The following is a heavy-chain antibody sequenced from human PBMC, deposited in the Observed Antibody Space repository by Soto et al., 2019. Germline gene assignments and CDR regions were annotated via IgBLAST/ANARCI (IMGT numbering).Heavy chain of an antibody. V-gene: IGHV3-11*01. CDR2: ISSNSTAF. CDR1: GFLFIHYY. Sequence: NLLESGGGLVKPGGSLRLSCEGSGFLFIHYYMSWIRQGPEKRLELVAYISSNSTAFYYADSVKGRFTVSKDDAKKSVFLQMTSVTSDDTATYYCATGDWSRTNNFDTWGQGTQVIVSA. CDR3: ATGDWSRTNNFDT. J-gene: IGHJ5*02. D-gene: IGHD2-2*01.